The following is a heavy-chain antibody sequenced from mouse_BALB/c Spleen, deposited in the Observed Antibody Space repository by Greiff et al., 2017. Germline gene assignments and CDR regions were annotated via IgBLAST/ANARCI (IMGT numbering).Heavy chain of an antibody. Sequence: QVHVKQSGPGLVQPSESLSITCTVSGFSLTSYGVHWVRQTPGKGLEWLGVIWSGGGTDYNAAFISRLSISKDNSTSPVFFKMNSLQANDTAIYYCSSYGNYYAMDYWGQGTSVTVSS. CDR2: IWSGGGT. CDR1: GFSLTSYG. J-gene: IGHJ4*01. CDR3: SSYGNYYAMDY. V-gene: IGHV2-2*02. D-gene: IGHD2-1*01.